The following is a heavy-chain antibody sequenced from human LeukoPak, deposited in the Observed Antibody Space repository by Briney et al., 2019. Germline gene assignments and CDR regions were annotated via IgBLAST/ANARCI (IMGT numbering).Heavy chain of an antibody. CDR2: IYYSGTT. V-gene: IGHV4-59*08. D-gene: IGHD1-26*01. CDR3: ARSGSYGGHFDN. J-gene: IGHJ4*02. Sequence: SETLSLTCTVSGASISNYYCSWIRRSPGKGLEWIGYIYYSGTTNYNPSLKSRVTISVDTSKNQFSLKLTSVTAADTAVYYCARSGSYGGHFDNWGQGTLVTVSS. CDR1: GASISNYY.